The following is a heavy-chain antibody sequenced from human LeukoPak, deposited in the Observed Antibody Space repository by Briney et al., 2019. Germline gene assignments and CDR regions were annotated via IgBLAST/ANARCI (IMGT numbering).Heavy chain of an antibody. V-gene: IGHV3-30*18. J-gene: IGHJ4*02. Sequence: GGSLRLSCVASGFIFNTHGMHWVRQAPGKGLEWVAFISFDGAIEDYVDSVKGRFTISRDNSEDMLYLQMDSLRAVDTAVYYCAKDRGSYVLDSWGQGSLVIVSA. D-gene: IGHD1-26*01. CDR2: ISFDGAIE. CDR3: AKDRGSYVLDS. CDR1: GFIFNTHG.